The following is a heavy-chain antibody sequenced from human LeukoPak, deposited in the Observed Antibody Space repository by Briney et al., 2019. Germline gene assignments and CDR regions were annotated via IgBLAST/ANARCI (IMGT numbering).Heavy chain of an antibody. D-gene: IGHD2-2*01. V-gene: IGHV4-28*01. Sequence: PSETLSLTCAVSGYSITSSSWWGWIRQPPGKGLEWIGYIYHSGPTYYNPSLQSRVTMSVDTSKNQFSLKLSSVTAADTAVYYCASGSYCSSTSCYGGEVRPFDYWGQGTLVTVSS. CDR2: IYHSGPT. J-gene: IGHJ4*02. CDR3: ASGSYCSSTSCYGGEVRPFDY. CDR1: GYSITSSSW.